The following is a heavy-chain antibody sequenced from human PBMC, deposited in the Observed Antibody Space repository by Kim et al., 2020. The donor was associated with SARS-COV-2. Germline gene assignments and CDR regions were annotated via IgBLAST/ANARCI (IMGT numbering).Heavy chain of an antibody. J-gene: IGHJ4*02. CDR1: GYTFTSYY. Sequence: ASVKVSCKASGYTFTSYYMHWVRQAPGQGLEWMGIINPSGGSTSYAQKFQGRVTMTRDTSTSTVYMELSCLRSEDTAVYYCARDLGNYYGSGTFDYWGQGTLVTVSS. D-gene: IGHD3-10*01. CDR2: INPSGGST. V-gene: IGHV1-46*01. CDR3: ARDLGNYYGSGTFDY.